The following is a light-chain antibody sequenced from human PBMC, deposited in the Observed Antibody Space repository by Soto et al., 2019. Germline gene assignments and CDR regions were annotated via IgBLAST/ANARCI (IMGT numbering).Light chain of an antibody. Sequence: QSVLTQPPSASGTPGQRVTISCSGSSSNIGSNYVYWYQQLPGTAPKLLIYRNNQRPSGVPDRFSGSKSVTSASLAISGLRSEDEADYYCAAWDDSLSGRGVVFGGGTQLTVL. J-gene: IGLJ2*01. V-gene: IGLV1-47*01. CDR3: AAWDDSLSGRGVV. CDR1: SSNIGSNY. CDR2: RNN.